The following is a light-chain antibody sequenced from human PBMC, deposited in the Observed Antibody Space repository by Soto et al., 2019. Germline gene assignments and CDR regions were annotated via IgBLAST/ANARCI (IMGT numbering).Light chain of an antibody. CDR3: QQSYSTPWT. V-gene: IGKV1-39*01. Sequence: DIQMTQSPSSLSASVGDTVTITCRASQRLSSYLNWYQQRPGKAPKLLIYAISTLQGGVPSRFSGTGSGTAFTLTISSLQPEDFATYVCQQSYSTPWTFGQGTKV. CDR1: QRLSSY. J-gene: IGKJ1*01. CDR2: AIS.